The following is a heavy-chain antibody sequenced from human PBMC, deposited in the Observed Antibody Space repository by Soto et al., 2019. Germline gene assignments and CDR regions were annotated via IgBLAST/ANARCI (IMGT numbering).Heavy chain of an antibody. CDR3: AAEEVQLWLGFDY. J-gene: IGHJ4*02. D-gene: IGHD5-18*01. Sequence: QMQLVQSGPEVKKPGTSVKVSCKASGFTFTSSAVQWVRQARGQRLEWIGWIVVGSGNTNYAQKFQERVTITRDMSTSTAYMELSSLRSEDTAVYYCAAEEVQLWLGFDYWGQGTLVTVSS. CDR1: GFTFTSSA. CDR2: IVVGSGNT. V-gene: IGHV1-58*01.